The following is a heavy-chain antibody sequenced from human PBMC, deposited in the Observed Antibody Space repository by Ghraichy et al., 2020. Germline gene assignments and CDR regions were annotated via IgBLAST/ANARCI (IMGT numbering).Heavy chain of an antibody. CDR2: IKQDGSEK. V-gene: IGHV3-7*01. CDR3: ARDLGGYSGYHY. D-gene: IGHD5-12*01. Sequence: GGSLRLSCAASGFTFSTHWMIWVRQAPGKGLEWVANIKQDGSEKYYVDSVKGRFTISRDNAKNSLYLEMNSLRAEDTAVYYCARDLGGYSGYHYWGQGTLVTVSS. CDR1: GFTFSTHW. J-gene: IGHJ4*02.